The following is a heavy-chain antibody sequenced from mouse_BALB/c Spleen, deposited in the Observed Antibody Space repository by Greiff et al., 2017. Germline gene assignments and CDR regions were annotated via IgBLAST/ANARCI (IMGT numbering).Heavy chain of an antibody. CDR3: ARSNYYGSSLFAY. J-gene: IGHJ3*01. D-gene: IGHD1-1*01. Sequence: VQLQQSGAELAKPGASVKMSCKASGYTFTSYWMHWVKQRPGQGLEWIGYINPSTGYTEYNQKFKDKATLTADKSSSTAYMQLSSLTSEDSAVYYCARSNYYGSSLFAYWGQGTLVTVSA. V-gene: IGHV1-7*01. CDR1: GYTFTSYW. CDR2: INPSTGYT.